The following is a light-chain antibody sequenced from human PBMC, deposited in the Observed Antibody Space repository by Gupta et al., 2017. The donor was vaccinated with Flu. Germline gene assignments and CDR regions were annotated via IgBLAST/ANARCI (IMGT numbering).Light chain of an antibody. Sequence: DIQMTQSPSSLSASVGDRVTITCRASQSISSYLNWYQQKPGKAPKLLIYAASSLQSGVPSRFSGSGSGTDFTLTISRLQPEDFATYYCQQSDSTPFNFGPGTKVDIK. J-gene: IGKJ3*01. CDR3: QQSDSTPFN. CDR1: QSISSY. CDR2: AAS. V-gene: IGKV1-39*01.